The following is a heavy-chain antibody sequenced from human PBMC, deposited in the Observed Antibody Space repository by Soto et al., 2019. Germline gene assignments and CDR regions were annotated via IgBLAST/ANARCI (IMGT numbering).Heavy chain of an antibody. V-gene: IGHV3-49*04. CDR3: TRDVGYYDSSGYPLDYGMDV. CDR1: GFTFGDYA. Sequence: GGSLRLSCTASGFTFGDYAMSWVRQAPGKGLEWVGFIRSKAYGGTTEYAASVKGRFTISGDDSKSIAYLQMNSLKTEDTAVYYCTRDVGYYDSSGYPLDYGMDVWGQGTTVTVSS. CDR2: IRSKAYGGTT. D-gene: IGHD3-22*01. J-gene: IGHJ6*02.